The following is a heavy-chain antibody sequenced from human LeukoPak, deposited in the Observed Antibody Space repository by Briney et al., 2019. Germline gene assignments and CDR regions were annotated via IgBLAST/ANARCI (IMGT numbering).Heavy chain of an antibody. CDR3: AKDYYGSDYYLDY. CDR2: ISGSGGST. D-gene: IGHD3-10*01. J-gene: IGHJ4*02. V-gene: IGHV3-23*01. CDR1: GFTFSSYA. Sequence: GGSLRLSCAASGFTFSSYAMSWVRQAPGKGLEWVSAISGSGGSTYYADSVKGRFTISRGNSKNTLYLQMNSLRAEDTAVYYCAKDYYGSDYYLDYWGQGTLVTVSS.